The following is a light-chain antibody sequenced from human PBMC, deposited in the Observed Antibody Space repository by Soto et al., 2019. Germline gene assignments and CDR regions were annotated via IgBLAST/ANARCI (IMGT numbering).Light chain of an antibody. CDR1: SGHSADI. CDR3: DTWYINTLTCV. Sequence: QSVLTQSSSASALLGSSVTLTCTLSSGHSADIISWHQQQPGKAPRYVMRVERSGRYNRGSGVPGRFSGSSYGADRYLTVSDLQSEDEADYDCDTWYINTLTCVFGGGTKVTVL. J-gene: IGLJ3*02. V-gene: IGLV4-60*03. CDR2: VERSGRY.